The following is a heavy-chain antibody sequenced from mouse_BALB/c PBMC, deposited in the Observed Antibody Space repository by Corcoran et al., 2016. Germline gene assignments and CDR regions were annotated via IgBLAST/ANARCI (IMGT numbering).Heavy chain of an antibody. CDR2: INTYTGEP. Sequence: QIQLVQSGPELKKPGETDKISCKASGYTFTNYGMNWVKQAPGKGLKWMGWINTYTGEPTYADDFKGRFAFSLETSASTAYLQINNLKNEDMATYFCARGDGYYEAWFAYWGQGTLVTVSA. J-gene: IGHJ3*01. V-gene: IGHV9-1*02. CDR1: GYTFTNYG. CDR3: ARGDGYYEAWFAY. D-gene: IGHD2-3*01.